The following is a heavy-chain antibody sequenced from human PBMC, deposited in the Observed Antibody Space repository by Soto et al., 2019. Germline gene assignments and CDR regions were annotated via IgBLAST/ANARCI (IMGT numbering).Heavy chain of an antibody. CDR1: GYSFTSYW. D-gene: IGHD6-19*01. V-gene: IGHV5-51*01. CDR3: ARRVSSGWYHGYYFDY. Sequence: GESLKISCKGSGYSFTSYWIGWVRQMPGKGLEWMGIIYPGDSDTRYSPSFQGQVTISADKSISTAYLQWSSLKASDTAMYYCARRVSSGWYHGYYFDYWGQGTLVPVSS. J-gene: IGHJ4*02. CDR2: IYPGDSDT.